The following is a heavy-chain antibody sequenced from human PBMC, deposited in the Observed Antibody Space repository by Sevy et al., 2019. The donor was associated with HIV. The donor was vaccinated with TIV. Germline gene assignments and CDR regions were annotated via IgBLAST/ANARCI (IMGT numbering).Heavy chain of an antibody. CDR3: AREGGYSDQGMDV. Sequence: GGSLRLSCAASGFTFSSYAMHWVRQAPGKGLEWVAVISYDGSNKYYADSVKGRFTISRDNSKNTLYLQMNSLRAEDTAVYYCAREGGYSDQGMDVWGLGTTVTVSS. D-gene: IGHD5-12*01. J-gene: IGHJ6*02. CDR1: GFTFSSYA. V-gene: IGHV3-30*04. CDR2: ISYDGSNK.